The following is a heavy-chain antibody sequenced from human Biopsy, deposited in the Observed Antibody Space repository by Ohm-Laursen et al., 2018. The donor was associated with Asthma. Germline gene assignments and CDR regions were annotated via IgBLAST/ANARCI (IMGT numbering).Heavy chain of an antibody. V-gene: IGHV1-69*13. CDR1: GDSFSNYA. D-gene: IGHD3-3*01. J-gene: IGHJ6*02. Sequence: SVKVSCKASGDSFSNYAISWVRQAPGQGLEWMGGLIPVLGTPDHAQMLEGRVTITADESTSTAYMELSSLSSEDTAVYYCARAVTILQEWSGGMDVWGQGTTVTVSS. CDR3: ARAVTILQEWSGGMDV. CDR2: LIPVLGTP.